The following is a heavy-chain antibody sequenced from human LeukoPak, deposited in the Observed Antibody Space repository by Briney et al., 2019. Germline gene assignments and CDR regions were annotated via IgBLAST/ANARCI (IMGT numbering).Heavy chain of an antibody. CDR2: IYSGGST. J-gene: IGHJ4*02. CDR1: GFTADSNY. V-gene: IGHV3-66*01. CDR3: AKEAVAGTLDH. Sequence: GGSLRLSCAASGFTADSNYMTWVRQAPGKGLEWVSVIYSGGSTYYADSVKGRFTISRDNSKNTLHLQMNSLRAEDTAVYYCAKEAVAGTLDHWGQGTLVTVSS. D-gene: IGHD6-19*01.